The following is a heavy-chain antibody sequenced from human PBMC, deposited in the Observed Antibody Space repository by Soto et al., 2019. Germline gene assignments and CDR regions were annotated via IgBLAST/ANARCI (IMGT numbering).Heavy chain of an antibody. CDR2: INAGNGNT. Sequence: ASVKVSCKASGYTFTSYAMHWVRQAPGQRLEWMGWINAGNGNTKYSQKFQGRVTITRDTSASTAYMELSSLRSEDTAVYYCARAELERRRFDYWGQRTLVTVSS. D-gene: IGHD1-1*01. CDR3: ARAELERRRFDY. CDR1: GYTFTSYA. J-gene: IGHJ4*02. V-gene: IGHV1-3*01.